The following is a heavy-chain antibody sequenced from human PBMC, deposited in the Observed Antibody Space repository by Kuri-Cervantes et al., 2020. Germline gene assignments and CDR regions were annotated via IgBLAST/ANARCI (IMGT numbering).Heavy chain of an antibody. V-gene: IGHV1-69*04. CDR1: GGTFSSYT. J-gene: IGHJ4*02. Sequence: SVKVSCKASGGTFSSYTISWVRQAPGQGLEWMGRIIPILGIANYAQKFQGRVTITADKSTSTAYMELSSLRSEDTAVYYCAKDRRDYDYVWGSIYWGQGTLVTVSS. CDR2: IIPILGIA. D-gene: IGHD3-16*01. CDR3: AKDRRDYDYVWGSIY.